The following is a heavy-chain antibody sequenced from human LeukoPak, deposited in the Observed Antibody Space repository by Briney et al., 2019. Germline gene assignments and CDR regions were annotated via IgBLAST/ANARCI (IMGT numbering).Heavy chain of an antibody. D-gene: IGHD5-18*01. J-gene: IGHJ2*01. CDR2: IRYDGSNK. V-gene: IGHV3-30*02. CDR3: AKDTASSWWYFDL. CDR1: GFTFSSYG. Sequence: GGSLRLSCAASGFTFSSYGMHWVRQAPGKGLEWVAFIRYDGSNKYYADSVKGRLTISRDNSKNTLYLQMNSLRGEDTAVYYCAKDTASSWWYFDLWGRGTLVTVSS.